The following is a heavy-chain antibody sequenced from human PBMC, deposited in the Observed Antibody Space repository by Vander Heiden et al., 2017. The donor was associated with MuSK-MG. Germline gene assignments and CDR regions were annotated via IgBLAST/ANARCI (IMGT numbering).Heavy chain of an antibody. CDR2: IWYDGSNK. Sequence: QVQLVESGGGVVQPGRSLRLSCGASGFTFSSYGMHWVRQAPGKGLEWVAVIWYDGSNKYYADSVKGRFTISRDNSKNTLYLQMNSLRAEDTAVYYCARGAPRARYDAFDIWGQGTMVTVSS. V-gene: IGHV3-33*01. CDR1: GFTFSSYG. J-gene: IGHJ3*02. CDR3: ARGAPRARYDAFDI. D-gene: IGHD3-9*01.